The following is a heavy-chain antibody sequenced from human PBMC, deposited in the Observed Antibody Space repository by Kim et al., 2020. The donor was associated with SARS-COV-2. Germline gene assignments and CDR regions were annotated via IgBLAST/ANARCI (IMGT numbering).Heavy chain of an antibody. J-gene: IGHJ5*01. CDR1: GFTFSNYA. V-gene: IGHV3-23*01. Sequence: GGSLRLSCAASGFTFSNYAMYWVRQAPGKGLECVSSISGDERSTYYADSVKGRFTISRDNSKSTLYLQMNSLRVEDTAMNYCVGDRDASWGHGTLVTVSS. CDR3: VGDRDAS. CDR2: ISGDERST.